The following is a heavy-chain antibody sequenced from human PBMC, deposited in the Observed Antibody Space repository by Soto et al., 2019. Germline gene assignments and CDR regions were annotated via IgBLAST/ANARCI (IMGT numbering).Heavy chain of an antibody. V-gene: IGHV3-21*01. J-gene: IGHJ6*02. CDR2: ISSSSSYI. CDR3: ARGLRFRDMDV. D-gene: IGHD3-3*01. Sequence: GGSLRLSCAASGFTFSSYSMNWVRQAPGKGLEWVSSISSSSSYIYYADSVKGRFTISRDNAKNSLYLQMNSLRAEDTAVYYCARGLRFRDMDVWGQGTTVTVSS. CDR1: GFTFSSYS.